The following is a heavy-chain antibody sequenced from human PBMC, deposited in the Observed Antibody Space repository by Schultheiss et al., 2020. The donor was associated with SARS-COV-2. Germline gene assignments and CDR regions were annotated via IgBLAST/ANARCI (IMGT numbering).Heavy chain of an antibody. CDR1: GYSFATYW. CDR3: ARHVLWVARRLDEGMDV. V-gene: IGHV5-51*01. CDR2: IYPADSDT. J-gene: IGHJ6*02. D-gene: IGHD3-16*01. Sequence: GESLKISCKGSGYSFATYWLGWVRQMPGKGLEWMGVIYPADSDTRYTPSFEGQVTISADKSITTAYLQWGSLKASDTATYYCARHVLWVARRLDEGMDVWGQGTTVTVSS.